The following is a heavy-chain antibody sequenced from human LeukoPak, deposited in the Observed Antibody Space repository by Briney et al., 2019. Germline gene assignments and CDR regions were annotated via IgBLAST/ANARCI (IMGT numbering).Heavy chain of an antibody. CDR2: MNPNSGNT. CDR1: GYTFTSYD. CDR3: ARATTVTRVRGARRFDP. V-gene: IGHV1-8*01. J-gene: IGHJ5*02. D-gene: IGHD4-17*01. Sequence: ASVKVSCKASGYTFTSYDINWVRQATGQGLEWMGWMNPNSGNTGYAQKFQGRVTMTRNTSISTAYMELSSLRSEDTAVYYCARATTVTRVRGARRFDPWGQGTLVTVSS.